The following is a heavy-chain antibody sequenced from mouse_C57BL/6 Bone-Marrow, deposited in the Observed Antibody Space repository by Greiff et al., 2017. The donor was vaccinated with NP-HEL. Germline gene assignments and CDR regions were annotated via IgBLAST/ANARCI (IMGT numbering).Heavy chain of an antibody. CDR3: ARTCYYAMDY. CDR2: INPGSGGT. V-gene: IGHV1-54*01. CDR1: GYAFTNYL. Sequence: VQLQESGAELVRPGPSVKVSCKASGYAFTNYLIEWVKQRPGQGLEWIGVINPGSGGTNYNEKFKGKATLTADKTSSTAYMQLSSLTSEDSAVYFCARTCYYAMDYWGQGTSVTVSS. J-gene: IGHJ4*01.